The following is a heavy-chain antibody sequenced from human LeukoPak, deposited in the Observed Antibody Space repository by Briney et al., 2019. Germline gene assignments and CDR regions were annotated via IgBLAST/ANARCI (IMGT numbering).Heavy chain of an antibody. D-gene: IGHD5-18*01. CDR1: GFTFSSYG. CDR2: IWYDGSNK. V-gene: IGHV3-33*01. J-gene: IGHJ4*02. CDR3: ARDDHRGYSYGYGDY. Sequence: GGSLRLSCAASGFTFSSYGMYWVRQAPGKGLEWVAVIWYDGSNKYYADSVKGRFTISRDNSKNTLYLQMNSLRAEDTAVYYCARDDHRGYSYGYGDYWGQGTLVTVSS.